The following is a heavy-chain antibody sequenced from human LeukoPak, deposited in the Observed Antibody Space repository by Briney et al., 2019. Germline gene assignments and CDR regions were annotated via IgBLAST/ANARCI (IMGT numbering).Heavy chain of an antibody. V-gene: IGHV3-21*01. D-gene: IGHD4-17*01. CDR2: ISSSSYI. Sequence: GGSLRLSCAVSGFSFSSYSMNWLRQAPGKGLEWVSSISSSSYIYYAYSVKGRFTISRDNAKNSLYLQMNSLRAEDTAVYYCARDRIIYGDYGDAFDIWGQGTMVTVSS. CDR1: GFSFSSYS. CDR3: ARDRIIYGDYGDAFDI. J-gene: IGHJ3*02.